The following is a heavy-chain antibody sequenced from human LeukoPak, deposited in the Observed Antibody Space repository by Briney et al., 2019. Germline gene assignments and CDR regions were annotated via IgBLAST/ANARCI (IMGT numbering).Heavy chain of an antibody. CDR3: ARVYRSYDYYSS. CDR2: IYSGGTT. CDR1: GFIVSSNY. V-gene: IGHV3-66*01. J-gene: IGHJ5*02. D-gene: IGHD5-12*01. Sequence: GGSLRLSCVVSGFIVSSNYRSWVRQAPGKGLEWVSVIYSGGTTYYADSVKGRFTISRDNSKNTLYLQMNSLRAEDTAVYYCARVYRSYDYYSSWGQGTLVTVSS.